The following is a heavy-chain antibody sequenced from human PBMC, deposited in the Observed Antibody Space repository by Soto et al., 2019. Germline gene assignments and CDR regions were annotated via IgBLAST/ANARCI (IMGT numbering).Heavy chain of an antibody. V-gene: IGHV4-31*03. CDR2: IYYSGST. D-gene: IGHD3-3*01. J-gene: IGHJ6*02. CDR1: GGSISSGGYY. Sequence: PSETLSLTCTVSGGSISSGGYYWSWIRQHPGKGLEWIGYIYYSGSTYYNPSLKSRVTISVDTSKNQFSLKLSSVTAADTAVYYCARGRNYDFWSGYYMYYYGMDVWGQGTTVTVSS. CDR3: ARGRNYDFWSGYYMYYYGMDV.